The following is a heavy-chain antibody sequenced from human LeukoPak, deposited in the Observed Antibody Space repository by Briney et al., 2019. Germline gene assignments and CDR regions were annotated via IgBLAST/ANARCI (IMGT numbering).Heavy chain of an antibody. D-gene: IGHD5-24*01. V-gene: IGHV3-23*01. J-gene: IGHJ4*02. CDR3: AKDDAWLQYND. CDR2: ISTSGDIK. Sequence: GGSLRLSCAASGFTFSRHGMNWVRQAPGKGLEWVSGISTSGDIKYYVDSVKGRFTVSRDNSKNTLYLQINSLRDEDTAVYYCAKDDAWLQYNDGGQGTRVTVPS. CDR1: GFTFSRHG.